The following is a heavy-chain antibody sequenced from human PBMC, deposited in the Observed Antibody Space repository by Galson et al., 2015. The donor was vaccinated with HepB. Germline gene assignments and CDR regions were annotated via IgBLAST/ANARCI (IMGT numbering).Heavy chain of an antibody. Sequence: SLRLSCAASGFTFSSYAMHWVRQAPGKGLEWVAVISYDGSNKYYADSVKGRFTISRDNSKNTLYLQMNSLRAEDTAVYYCATPSYYYDSSGYYTGYFDYWGQGTLVTVSS. CDR2: ISYDGSNK. V-gene: IGHV3-30*04. D-gene: IGHD3-22*01. CDR1: GFTFSSYA. CDR3: ATPSYYYDSSGYYTGYFDY. J-gene: IGHJ4*02.